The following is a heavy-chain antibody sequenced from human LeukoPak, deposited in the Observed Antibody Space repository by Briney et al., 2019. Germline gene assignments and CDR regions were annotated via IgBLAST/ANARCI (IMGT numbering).Heavy chain of an antibody. Sequence: PGGSLRLSCAASGFTFSSYAMSWVRQAPGKGLEWVSAISGSGGSTYYADSVKGRFTISRDSSKNTLYLQMNSLRAEDTAVYYCATGDGYKSSSYYFDYWGQGTLVTVSS. J-gene: IGHJ4*02. V-gene: IGHV3-23*01. CDR3: ATGDGYKSSSYYFDY. CDR1: GFTFSSYA. D-gene: IGHD5-24*01. CDR2: ISGSGGST.